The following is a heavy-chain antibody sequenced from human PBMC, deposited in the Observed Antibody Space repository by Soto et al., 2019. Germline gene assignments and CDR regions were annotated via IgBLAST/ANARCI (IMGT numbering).Heavy chain of an antibody. J-gene: IGHJ4*02. CDR1: GYTFTSYG. CDR3: ARGRYGDY. V-gene: IGHV1-18*01. D-gene: IGHD1-1*01. CDR2: VSAHNGST. Sequence: QVHLVQSGAEVKKPGASVKVSCRASGYTFTSYGITWVRQAPGQGLEWMGWVSAHNGSTDYAQKLRGRVIVTRDTSTSTAHMELRSLRSDDTAVYYCARGRYGDYWGQGALVTVSS.